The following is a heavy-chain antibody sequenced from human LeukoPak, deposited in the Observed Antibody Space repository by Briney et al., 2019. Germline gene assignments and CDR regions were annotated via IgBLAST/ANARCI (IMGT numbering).Heavy chain of an antibody. CDR3: ARDGYNYYFDY. Sequence: PSETLSLTCTVSGGSISSHYWSWIRQPPGKGLEWVGFIYYSGSTNYNPPLKSRVTISVDTSKNQFSLQLTSVTAADTAVYYCARDGYNYYFDYWGQGTLVTVSS. D-gene: IGHD5-24*01. CDR2: IYYSGST. V-gene: IGHV4-59*11. J-gene: IGHJ4*02. CDR1: GGSISSHY.